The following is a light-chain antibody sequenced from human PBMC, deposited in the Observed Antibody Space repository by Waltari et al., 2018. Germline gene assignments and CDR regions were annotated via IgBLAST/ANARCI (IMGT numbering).Light chain of an antibody. CDR1: QNINSN. J-gene: IGKJ5*01. V-gene: IGKV3-15*01. CDR3: QQYSNGPPIT. Sequence: IVMTLSPDTLSVSPGETATLSCRASQNINSNLAWYHQKPGQPPRLLIHAASTRAPGVPARFSGSRSGTEFTLTISNLQSEDFAVYYCQQYSNGPPITFGQGTRLEIK. CDR2: AAS.